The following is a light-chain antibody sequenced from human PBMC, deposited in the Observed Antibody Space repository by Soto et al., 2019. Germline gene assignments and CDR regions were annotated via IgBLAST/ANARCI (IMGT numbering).Light chain of an antibody. CDR3: QQYGSSPPYT. J-gene: IGKJ2*01. CDR2: GAS. V-gene: IGKV3-20*01. Sequence: EILLTQSPGTLSLCPGERATLSCRASQSVSCSYLAWYQQKPGQAPRLLIYGASSRATGIPDRFSGSGSGTDFTLTISRLEPEDFAVYYCQQYGSSPPYTFGQGTKLEIK. CDR1: QSVSCSY.